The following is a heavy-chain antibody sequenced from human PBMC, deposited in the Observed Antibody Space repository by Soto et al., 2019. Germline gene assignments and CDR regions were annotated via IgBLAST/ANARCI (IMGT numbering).Heavy chain of an antibody. CDR2: IIPIFGTA. D-gene: IGHD3-10*01. CDR1: GGTFSSYA. CDR3: ATRRGYYYGMDV. J-gene: IGHJ6*02. V-gene: IGHV1-69*13. Sequence: SVKVSCKASGGTFSSYAISWVRQAPGQGLEWMGGIIPIFGTANYAQKFQGRVTITADESTSTAYMELSSLRSEDTAVYYCATRRGYYYGMDVWGQGTTVTVSS.